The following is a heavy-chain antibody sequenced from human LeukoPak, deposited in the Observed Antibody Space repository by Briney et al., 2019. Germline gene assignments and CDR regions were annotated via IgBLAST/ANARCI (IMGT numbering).Heavy chain of an antibody. D-gene: IGHD2-15*01. V-gene: IGHV4-61*01. CDR1: GGSISSGSYY. CDR3: ARKTHPLLGAYYYMDV. CDR2: IYYSGST. Sequence: SETLSLTCTVSGGSISSGSYYWSWIRQPPGKGLEWIGYIYYSGSTNYNPSLKSRVTISVDTSKNQFSLKLSSVTAADTAVYYCARKTHPLLGAYYYMDVWGKGTTVTVSS. J-gene: IGHJ6*03.